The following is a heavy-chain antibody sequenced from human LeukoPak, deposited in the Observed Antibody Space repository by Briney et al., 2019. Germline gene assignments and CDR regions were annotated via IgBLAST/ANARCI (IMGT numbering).Heavy chain of an antibody. Sequence: SQTLSLTCAISGDSVSSNSAVWNWLRQSPLRGLEWLGRTYYRSQWYSDYAVSVKSRITINPDTSKNHLSLQLHSVTPEDKAGEYCARGGNKSGWFDPRGQGTLVTVSS. CDR2: TYYRSQWYS. CDR3: ARGGNKSGWFDP. CDR1: GDSVSSNSAV. V-gene: IGHV6-1*01. J-gene: IGHJ5*02. D-gene: IGHD5-12*01.